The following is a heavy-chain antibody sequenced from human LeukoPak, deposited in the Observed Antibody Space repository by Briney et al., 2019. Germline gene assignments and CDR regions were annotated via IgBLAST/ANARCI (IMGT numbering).Heavy chain of an antibody. V-gene: IGHV4-30-4*08. CDR2: IYYSGST. CDR3: ARASMAHWFDP. D-gene: IGHD2/OR15-2a*01. CDR1: GGSISSGDYY. J-gene: IGHJ5*02. Sequence: SGTLSLTCTVSGGSISSGDYYWSWIRQPPGKGLEWIGYIYYSGSTYYNPSLKSRVTISVDTSKNQFSLKLSSVTAADTAVYYCARASMAHWFDPWGQGTLVTVSS.